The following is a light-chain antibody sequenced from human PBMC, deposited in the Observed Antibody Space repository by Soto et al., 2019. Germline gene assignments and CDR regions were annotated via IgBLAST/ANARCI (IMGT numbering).Light chain of an antibody. CDR1: QSISYW. CDR3: QQYNSYPLT. J-gene: IGKJ4*01. V-gene: IGKV1-5*03. Sequence: DIQMTQSPSTLSASVGDRVTITCRASQSISYWLAWYQQKPGKAPKLLIYKASSLGGGVPSRFSGSGSGTDFTLTISTLQPDDFATYYCQQYNSYPLTFGGGTQVEIK. CDR2: KAS.